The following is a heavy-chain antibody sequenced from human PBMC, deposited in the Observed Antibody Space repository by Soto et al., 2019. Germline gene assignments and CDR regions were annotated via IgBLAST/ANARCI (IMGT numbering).Heavy chain of an antibody. CDR2: ISAYNGNT. Sequence: ASVKVSCKASGYTFTSYCISWVRQAPGQGLEWMGWISAYNGNTNYAQKLQGRVTMTTDTSTSTAYMELRSLRSDDTAVYYCAGSITIFGVVVIQYYGMDVWGQGTTVTVSS. CDR1: GYTFTSYC. D-gene: IGHD3-3*01. CDR3: AGSITIFGVVVIQYYGMDV. V-gene: IGHV1-18*01. J-gene: IGHJ6*02.